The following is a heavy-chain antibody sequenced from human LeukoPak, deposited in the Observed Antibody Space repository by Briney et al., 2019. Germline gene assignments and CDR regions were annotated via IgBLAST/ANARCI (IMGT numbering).Heavy chain of an antibody. CDR2: IGPHSTFT. CDR3: VREGEGPLAKDFDY. CDR1: GFTFTDRY. D-gene: IGHD2-21*01. V-gene: IGHV1-2*02. J-gene: IGHJ4*02. Sequence: ASMKVSCKSSGFTFTDRYIHWVRQGPGQGLEWMGYIGPHSTFTSSPQEFQGRVTMTRDESMSTAYVELARLTSDDTAVYYRVREGEGPLAKDFDYWGQGTLVTVSS.